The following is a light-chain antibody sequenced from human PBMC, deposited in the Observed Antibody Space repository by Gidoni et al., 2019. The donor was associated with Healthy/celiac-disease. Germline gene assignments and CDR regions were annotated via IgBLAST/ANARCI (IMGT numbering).Light chain of an antibody. J-gene: IGKJ4*01. CDR2: RAS. Sequence: EIVMTQYPATLSVSPGESATLYCRASQSVSSNLAWYQQKPGQAPRLLIYRASTMATGIPARFSGSGSGIEFTLTISSRQAEDFAVYYCQQYNNWLRAPTFXGXTKVEIK. CDR1: QSVSSN. CDR3: QQYNNWLRAPT. V-gene: IGKV3-15*01.